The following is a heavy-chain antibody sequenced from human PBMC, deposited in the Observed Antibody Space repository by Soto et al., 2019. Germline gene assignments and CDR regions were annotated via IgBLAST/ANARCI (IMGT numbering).Heavy chain of an antibody. Sequence: QVQLQESGPGLVKPSQTLSLTCTVSGGSISSGGYYWSWIRQHPGKGLEWIGYIYYSGSTYYNPSLQRRLTISVDTSKNQFSLKLSSVTAADTAVYYCARDALGYCSGGSCYGGYYGMDVWGQGTTVTVSS. CDR3: ARDALGYCSGGSCYGGYYGMDV. J-gene: IGHJ6*02. CDR1: GGSISSGGYY. CDR2: IYYSGST. D-gene: IGHD2-15*01. V-gene: IGHV4-31*03.